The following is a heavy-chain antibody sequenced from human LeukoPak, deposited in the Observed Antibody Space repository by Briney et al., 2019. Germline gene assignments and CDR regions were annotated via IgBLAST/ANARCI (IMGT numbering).Heavy chain of an antibody. CDR1: GFTFSSYG. CDR2: ISYDGSNK. Sequence: PGRSLRLSCAASGFTFSSYGMHWVRQAPGKGLEWVAVISYDGSNKYYADSVKGRFTISRDNSKNTLYLQMNSLRAEDAAVYFCAKAPVTSCRGAYCYPFDSWGQGTLVIVSS. D-gene: IGHD2-21*01. CDR3: AKAPVTSCRGAYCYPFDS. V-gene: IGHV3-30*18. J-gene: IGHJ4*02.